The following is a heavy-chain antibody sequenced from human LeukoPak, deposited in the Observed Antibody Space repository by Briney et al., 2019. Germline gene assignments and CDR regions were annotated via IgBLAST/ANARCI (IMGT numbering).Heavy chain of an antibody. D-gene: IGHD2/OR15-2a*01. V-gene: IGHV4-59*08. CDR2: IYHSGST. J-gene: IGHJ4*02. CDR1: GGSISSYY. CDR3: ARHPFSSPFDY. Sequence: SETLSLTCTVSGGSISSYYWSWIRQPPGKGLEWIGYIYHSGSTYYNPSLKSRVTISVDRSKNQFSLKLSSVTAADTAVYYCARHPFSSPFDYWGQGTLVTVSS.